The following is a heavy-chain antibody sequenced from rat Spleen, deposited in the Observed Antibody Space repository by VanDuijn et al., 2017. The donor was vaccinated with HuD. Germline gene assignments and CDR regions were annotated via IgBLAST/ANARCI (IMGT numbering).Heavy chain of an antibody. CDR2: ISYDGSST. V-gene: IGHV5-29*01. CDR1: GFTFSDYY. CDR3: ARQAITTVAYFDY. Sequence: EVQLVESDGGLVQPGRSLKLSCAASGFTFSDYYMAWVRQAPTKGLEWVATISYDGSSTYYRDSVKGRFTISRDNAKSTLYLQMDSLRSEDTATYYCARQAITTVAYFDYWGQGVMVTVSS. J-gene: IGHJ2*01. D-gene: IGHD1-1*01.